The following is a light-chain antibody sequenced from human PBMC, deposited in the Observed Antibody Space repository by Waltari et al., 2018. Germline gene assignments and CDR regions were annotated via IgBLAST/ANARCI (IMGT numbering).Light chain of an antibody. CDR3: CSYAGSTTSSVV. Sequence: QSALTQPASVSGSPGQSITISCTGPSSDVVGYSLFSWFQPHPGKAPKLMIYAVTKRPSGVSHRFSGSKSGNTASLTISGLQTEDEADYYCCSYAGSTTSSVVFGTGTKVIVL. CDR2: AVT. CDR1: SSDVVGYSL. J-gene: IGLJ1*01. V-gene: IGLV2-23*02.